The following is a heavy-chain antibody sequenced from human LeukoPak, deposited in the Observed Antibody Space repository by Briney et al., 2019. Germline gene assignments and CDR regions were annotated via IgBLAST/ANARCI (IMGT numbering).Heavy chain of an antibody. Sequence: PSETLSLTCTVSGGSISSYYWSWIRQPPGKGLEWIGYIYYSGSTNYNPSLKSRVTISVDTSKNQFSLKLSSVTAADTAVYYCARGLNDFWSGYFWSASYYFDYWGQGTLVTVSS. CDR1: GGSISSYY. CDR3: ARGLNDFWSGYFWSASYYFDY. J-gene: IGHJ4*02. CDR2: IYYSGST. D-gene: IGHD3-3*01. V-gene: IGHV4-59*08.